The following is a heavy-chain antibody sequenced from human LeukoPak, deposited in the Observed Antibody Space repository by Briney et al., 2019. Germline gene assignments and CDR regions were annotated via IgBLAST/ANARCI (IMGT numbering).Heavy chain of an antibody. J-gene: IGHJ4*02. V-gene: IGHV1-18*01. CDR3: ARGGPYSYGSGSYFGTYFDY. D-gene: IGHD3-10*01. Sequence: GASVKVSCKASGGTFSSYAISWVRQAPGQGLEWMGWISAYNGNTNYAQKLQGRVTMTTDTSTSTAYMELRSLRSDDTAVYYCARGGPYSYGSGSYFGTYFDYWGQGTLVTVSS. CDR1: GGTFSSYA. CDR2: ISAYNGNT.